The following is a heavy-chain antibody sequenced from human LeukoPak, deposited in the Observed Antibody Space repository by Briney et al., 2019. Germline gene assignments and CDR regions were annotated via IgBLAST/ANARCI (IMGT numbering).Heavy chain of an antibody. CDR3: ARGLVVRRPKVPAAMGPYYYMDV. Sequence: GASVKVSCKASGGTFSSYAISWVRQAPGQGLEWMGGIIPIFGTANYAQKFQGRVTMTRNTSISTAYMELSSLRSEDTAVYYCARGLVVRRPKVPAAMGPYYYMDVWGKGTTVTISS. J-gene: IGHJ6*03. V-gene: IGHV1-69*05. D-gene: IGHD2-2*01. CDR2: IIPIFGTA. CDR1: GGTFSSYA.